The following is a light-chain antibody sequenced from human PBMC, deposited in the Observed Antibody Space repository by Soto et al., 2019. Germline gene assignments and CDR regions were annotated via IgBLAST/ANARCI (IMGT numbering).Light chain of an antibody. CDR1: QSVSSTY. CDR2: GAS. V-gene: IGKV3-20*01. J-gene: IGKJ2*01. CDR3: QQYGSSPLYT. Sequence: EIVLTQSPGTLSLSPGERATLSCRVSQSVSSTYLAWYQQKPGQAPRLLIYGASSRATGIPDRFSGSRSGTDCTLTISRLEPEDFAVYYCQQYGSSPLYTFGKGTTLEIK.